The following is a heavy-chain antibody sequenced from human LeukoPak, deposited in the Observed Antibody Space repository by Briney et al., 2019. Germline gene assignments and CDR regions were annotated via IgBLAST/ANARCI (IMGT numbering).Heavy chain of an antibody. CDR1: GGSFSGYY. CDR3: ARGRIVVVPAAIIGYYYYYGMDV. V-gene: IGHV4-34*01. CDR2: INHSGST. Sequence: SETLSLTCAVYGGSFSGYYWSWIRQPPGKGLEWIGEINHSGSTNYNPSLKSRVTISVDTSKNPFSLKLSSVTAADTAVYYCARGRIVVVPAAIIGYYYYYGMDVWGQGTTVTVSS. D-gene: IGHD2-2*01. J-gene: IGHJ6*02.